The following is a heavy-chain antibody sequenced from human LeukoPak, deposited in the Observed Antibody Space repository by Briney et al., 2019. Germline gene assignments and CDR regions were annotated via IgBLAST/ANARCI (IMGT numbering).Heavy chain of an antibody. CDR1: GGSISSYY. V-gene: IGHV4-59*01. D-gene: IGHD3-22*01. CDR2: IYYSGST. CDR3: ARGPRTDSSGYYGNDY. J-gene: IGHJ4*02. Sequence: PSETLSLTCTVSGGSISSYYWSWIRQPPGKGLEWIGYIYYSGSTNYNPSLKSRVTISVDTSKNQFSLKLSSVTAADTAVYYCARGPRTDSSGYYGNDYWGQGTLVTVSS.